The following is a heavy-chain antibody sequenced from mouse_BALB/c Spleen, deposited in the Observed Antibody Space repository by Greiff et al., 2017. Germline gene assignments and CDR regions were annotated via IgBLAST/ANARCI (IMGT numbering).Heavy chain of an antibody. CDR2: ISSGGSYT. D-gene: IGHD1-1*01. J-gene: IGHJ3*01. CDR1: GFTFSSYA. V-gene: IGHV5-9-4*01. CDR3: AGDDSDSSSSAWFAY. Sequence: EVKLVESGGGLVKPGGSLKLSCAASGFTFSSYAMSWVRQSPEKGLEWVAEISSGGSYTYYPDTVTGRFTISRDNAKNTMYLEISSLRSEDTAMYYCAGDDSDSSSSAWFAYWGQGTLVTVSA.